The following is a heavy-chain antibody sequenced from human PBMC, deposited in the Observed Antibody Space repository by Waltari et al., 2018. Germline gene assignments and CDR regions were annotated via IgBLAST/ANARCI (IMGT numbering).Heavy chain of an antibody. D-gene: IGHD3-10*01. J-gene: IGHJ6*02. CDR2: ITAYNGNT. V-gene: IGHV1-18*01. CDR1: GYTFTSYG. Sequence: QVQLVQSGAEVKKPGASVMVSCKASGYTFTSYGISWVRQAPGQGLEWMGWITAYNGNTNYAQKLQGRVTMTTDTSTSTAYMELRSLRSDDTAVYYCARDWSVRGVIKNYYGMDVWGQGTTVTVSS. CDR3: ARDWSVRGVIKNYYGMDV.